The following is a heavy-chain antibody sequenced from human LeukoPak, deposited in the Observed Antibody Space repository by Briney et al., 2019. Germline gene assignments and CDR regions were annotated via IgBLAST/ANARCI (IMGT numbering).Heavy chain of an antibody. Sequence: SETLSLTCTVSGGSISSYYLSWIRQPPGKGLEWIGSIYYSGSTYYNPSLKSRVTISVDTSKNQFSLKLSSVTAADTAVYYCARHRQLRYWPNWFDPWGQGTLVTVSS. D-gene: IGHD3-9*01. V-gene: IGHV4-59*05. CDR2: IYYSGST. J-gene: IGHJ5*02. CDR1: GGSISSYY. CDR3: ARHRQLRYWPNWFDP.